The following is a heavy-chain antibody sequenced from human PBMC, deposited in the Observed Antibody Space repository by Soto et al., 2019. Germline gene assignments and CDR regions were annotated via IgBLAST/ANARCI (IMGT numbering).Heavy chain of an antibody. Sequence: PGGSLRLSCAASGFTFRTYAMHWGRQAPGKGLEWVATISYDGNNEYYGDSVKGRFAVSRDDSKNTLYLQLNSLRMEDTAMYYCARVHYYDPSGPLLWGQGTQVTVSS. CDR2: ISYDGNNE. V-gene: IGHV3-30*09. CDR3: ARVHYYDPSGPLL. D-gene: IGHD3-22*01. J-gene: IGHJ4*02. CDR1: GFTFRTYA.